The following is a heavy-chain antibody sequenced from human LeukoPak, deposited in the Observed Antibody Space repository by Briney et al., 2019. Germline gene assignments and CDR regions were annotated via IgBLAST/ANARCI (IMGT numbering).Heavy chain of an antibody. CDR2: ISGSGGST. V-gene: IGHV3-23*01. CDR1: GFTFSSYA. CDR3: AKDWNLRSKNGYYFDY. D-gene: IGHD4-17*01. J-gene: IGHJ4*02. Sequence: GGSLRLFCAASGFTFSSYAMSWVRQAPGKGLEWVSAISGSGGSTYYADSVKGRFTISRDNSKNTLYLQMNSLRAEDTAVYYCAKDWNLRSKNGYYFDYWGQGTLVTVSS.